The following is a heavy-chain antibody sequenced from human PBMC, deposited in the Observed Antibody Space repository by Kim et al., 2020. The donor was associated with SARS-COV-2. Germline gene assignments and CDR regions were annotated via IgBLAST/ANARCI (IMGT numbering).Heavy chain of an antibody. CDR2: K. D-gene: IGHD2-2*01. Sequence: KYYSTSLKTRLTISKDTSKNQVVLTMTNMDPVDTATYYCARQVPAAMWDYWGQGTLVTVSS. J-gene: IGHJ4*02. V-gene: IGHV2-70*01. CDR3: ARQVPAAMWDY.